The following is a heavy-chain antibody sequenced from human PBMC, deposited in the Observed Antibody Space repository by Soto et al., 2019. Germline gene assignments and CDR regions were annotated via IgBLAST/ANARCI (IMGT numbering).Heavy chain of an antibody. Sequence: PGGSLRLSCAASGFTFTRYSMNWVRQAPGRGLEWVSSISSTTNYIYYADSMKGRFTVSRDNAKNSVYLEMNSLSAEDTAVYYCARESEDLTSNFDYWGQGTLVTVSS. CDR2: ISSTTNYI. CDR1: GFTFTRYS. V-gene: IGHV3-21*01. CDR3: ARESEDLTSNFDY. J-gene: IGHJ4*02.